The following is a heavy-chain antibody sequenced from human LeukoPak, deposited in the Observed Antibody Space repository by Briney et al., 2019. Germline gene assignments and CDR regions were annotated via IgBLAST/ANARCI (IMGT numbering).Heavy chain of an antibody. CDR1: GFTFSNYW. V-gene: IGHV3-7*01. CDR3: AREMYSSSN. J-gene: IGHJ4*02. Sequence: GGSLRLSCAASGFTFSNYWMSWVRQAPGRGLEWVANIKHDGSEKYYVDSVKGRFTISRDNAKNSLYLQMHSLRAEDTAAYYCAREMYSSSNWGQGTLVTVSS. D-gene: IGHD6-6*01. CDR2: IKHDGSEK.